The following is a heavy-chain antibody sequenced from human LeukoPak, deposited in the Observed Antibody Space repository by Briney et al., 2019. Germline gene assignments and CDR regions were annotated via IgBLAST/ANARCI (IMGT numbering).Heavy chain of an antibody. CDR2: ISSSSSYI. D-gene: IGHD3-22*01. CDR3: ARDYYDSSGYPIPVGY. V-gene: IGHV3-21*01. Sequence: PGGSLRLSCAASGFTFSSKYMSWVRQAPGKGLEWVSSISSSSSYIYYADSVKGRFTISRDNAKNSLYLRMNSLRAEGTAVYYCARDYYDSSGYPIPVGYWGQGTLVTVSS. CDR1: GFTFSSKY. J-gene: IGHJ4*02.